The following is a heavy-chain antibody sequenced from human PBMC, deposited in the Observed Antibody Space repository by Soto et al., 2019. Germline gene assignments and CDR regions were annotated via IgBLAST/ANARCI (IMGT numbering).Heavy chain of an antibody. Sequence: PSETLSLTCTVSGGSIISGGYYWSWIRQHPGKGLEWIGYIYYSGSTYYNPSLKSRVTISVDTSKNQFSLKLSSVTAADTAVYYCARSPANYYDSSGYYPQGNWFDPWGQGTLVTVSS. V-gene: IGHV4-31*03. D-gene: IGHD3-22*01. CDR3: ARSPANYYDSSGYYPQGNWFDP. CDR2: IYYSGST. J-gene: IGHJ5*02. CDR1: GGSIISGGYY.